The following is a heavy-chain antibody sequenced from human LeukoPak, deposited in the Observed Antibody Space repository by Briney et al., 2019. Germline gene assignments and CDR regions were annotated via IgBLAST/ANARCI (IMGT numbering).Heavy chain of an antibody. V-gene: IGHV1-18*01. CDR3: ARGSVTTVLLWFGELDY. D-gene: IGHD3-10*01. Sequence: GASVKVSCKASGYTFTSYGISWGRQAPGQGLEWMGWISAYNGNTNYAQKLQGRVTMTTDTSTSTAYMELRSLRSDDTAVYYCARGSVTTVLLWFGELDYWGQGTLVTVSS. CDR1: GYTFTSYG. J-gene: IGHJ4*02. CDR2: ISAYNGNT.